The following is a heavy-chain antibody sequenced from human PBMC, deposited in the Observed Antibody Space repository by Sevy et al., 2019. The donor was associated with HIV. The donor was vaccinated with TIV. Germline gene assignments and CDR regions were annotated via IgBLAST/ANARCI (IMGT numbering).Heavy chain of an antibody. Sequence: GGSLRLSCAASGFTFSNYGMHWVRQAPGKGLEWVAVIWNEGSNKYYADSVKGRFTISRDNSKNTLYLQMNSLRVEDTAVCFCARGGDFNDRSATWDFDYWGQGTLVTVSS. CDR1: GFTFSNYG. D-gene: IGHD3-22*01. J-gene: IGHJ4*02. V-gene: IGHV3-33*01. CDR2: IWNEGSNK. CDR3: ARGGDFNDRSATWDFDY.